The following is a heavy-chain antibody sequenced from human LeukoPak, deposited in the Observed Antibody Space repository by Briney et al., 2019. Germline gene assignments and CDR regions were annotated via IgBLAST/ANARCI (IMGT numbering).Heavy chain of an antibody. V-gene: IGHV1-69*01. CDR2: IIPIFGTA. J-gene: IGHJ6*02. CDR1: VGTFSSYA. Sequence: SVTVSFKASVGTFSSYAISWVRQAPGQALEWMGGIIPIFGTANYAKKFKGRVTITAEESTSTVYMELSSLRSADTAVYYCARSDYYCVGDCYTYYYYGMDVWGQGTTVTVSS. CDR3: ARSDYYCVGDCYTYYYYGMDV. D-gene: IGHD2-21*02.